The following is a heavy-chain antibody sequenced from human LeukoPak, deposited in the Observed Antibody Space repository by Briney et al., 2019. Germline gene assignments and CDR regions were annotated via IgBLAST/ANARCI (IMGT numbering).Heavy chain of an antibody. V-gene: IGHV3-53*01. D-gene: IGHD2-21*02. J-gene: IGHJ6*03. Sequence: GGSLRLSCAASGFTVNDNYMIWVRQAPGKGLEWVSLIYSGGTTYYADSVKGRFTRSRDNSKNTLYLQMNSLRAEDTAVYYCARVEGDYYYYYYMDVWGKGTTVTVSS. CDR2: IYSGGTT. CDR3: ARVEGDYYYYYYMDV. CDR1: GFTVNDNY.